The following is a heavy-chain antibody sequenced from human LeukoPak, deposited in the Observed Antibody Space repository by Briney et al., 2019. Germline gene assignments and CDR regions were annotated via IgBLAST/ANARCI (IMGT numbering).Heavy chain of an antibody. CDR3: ARVGAVAGTYTFDY. Sequence: GASVKVSCKASGYTFTSYGISWVRQAPGQGLEWMGWISAYNGSTNYAQKLQGRVTMTTDTSTSTAYMELRSLRSDDTAVYYCARVGAVAGTYTFDYWGQGTLVTVSS. D-gene: IGHD6-19*01. CDR2: ISAYNGST. V-gene: IGHV1-18*01. CDR1: GYTFTSYG. J-gene: IGHJ4*02.